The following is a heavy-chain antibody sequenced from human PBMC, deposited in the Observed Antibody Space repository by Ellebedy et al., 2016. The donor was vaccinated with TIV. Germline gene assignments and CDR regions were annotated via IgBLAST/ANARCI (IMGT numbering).Heavy chain of an antibody. CDR2: IISGGDRT. CDR3: AKEYAAAYMGLFDC. J-gene: IGHJ4*02. D-gene: IGHD6-13*01. Sequence: PGGSLRLSCAASRFTFSTYAMSWVRQAPGKGLEWVSAIISGGDRTFYTDSVKGRFTISRDNSKNTLYLQLTSLRAEETAVYYCAKEYAAAYMGLFDCWGQGTLVTVSS. V-gene: IGHV3-23*01. CDR1: RFTFSTYA.